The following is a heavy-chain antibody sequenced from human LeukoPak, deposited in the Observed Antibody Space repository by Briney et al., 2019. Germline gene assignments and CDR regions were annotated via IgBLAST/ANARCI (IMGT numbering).Heavy chain of an antibody. J-gene: IGHJ5*02. CDR3: ARVGGELRFLEWLSA. V-gene: IGHV1-69*05. CDR1: GGTFSSYA. CDR2: IIPIFGTA. Sequence: SVKVSCKASGGTFSSYAISWVRQAPGQGLEWMGVIIPIFGTANYAQKFQGRVTITTDESTSTAYMELSSLRSEDTAVYYCARVGGELRFLEWLSAWGQGTLVTVSS. D-gene: IGHD3-3*01.